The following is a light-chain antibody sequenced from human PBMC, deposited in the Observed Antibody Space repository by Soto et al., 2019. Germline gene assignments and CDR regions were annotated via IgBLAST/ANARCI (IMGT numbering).Light chain of an antibody. CDR3: QQYTGPPTT. J-gene: IGKJ1*01. V-gene: IGKV3-20*01. CDR1: QTVSSNY. CDR2: GAS. Sequence: IILRQSPDTLSLSPGERATLSCRASQTVSSNYLAWCQQRPGQAPRLLIYGASTRAAGIPDRFSGSGSGTDFTLTITRLEPEDSAVYFCQQYTGPPTTFGQGTKVDI.